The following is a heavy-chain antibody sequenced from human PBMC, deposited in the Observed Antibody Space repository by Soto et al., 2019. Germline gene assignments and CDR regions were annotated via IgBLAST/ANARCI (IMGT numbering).Heavy chain of an antibody. Sequence: ASVKVSCKASGGTFSSYAISWVRQAPGHGLEWMGGIIPIFGTANYAQKLQGRVTITADESTSTAYMELSSLRSEDTAVYYCATCSSTSCYPPYYYYGMDVWGQGTTVTVSS. V-gene: IGHV1-69*13. CDR1: GGTFSSYA. J-gene: IGHJ6*02. D-gene: IGHD2-2*01. CDR3: ATCSSTSCYPPYYYYGMDV. CDR2: IIPIFGTA.